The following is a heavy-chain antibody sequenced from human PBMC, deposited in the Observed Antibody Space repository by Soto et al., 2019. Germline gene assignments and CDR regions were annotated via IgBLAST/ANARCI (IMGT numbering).Heavy chain of an antibody. CDR2: IKSDGSII. D-gene: IGHD2-2*01. CDR1: GFTFSSSW. J-gene: IGHJ4*02. Sequence: GAMTRSYVRSGFTFSSSWMHWVRQAPGKGLVWVSRIKSDGSIITYTDSVKGRFTISRDNAKNTLFLQMSSLRAEYTAVYFCARSVVSGGTKYYGVQGT. V-gene: IGHV3-74*01. CDR3: ARSVVSGGTKYY.